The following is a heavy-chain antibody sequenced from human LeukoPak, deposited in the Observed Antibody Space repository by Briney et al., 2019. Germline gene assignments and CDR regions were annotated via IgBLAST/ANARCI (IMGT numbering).Heavy chain of an antibody. CDR2: IKQDGSEK. CDR3: ASPGWFSSSSSWDAGDFDY. V-gene: IGHV3-7*01. J-gene: IGHJ4*02. Sequence: PGGSLRLSCAASGFTFSSYWMSWVRQAPGKGLEWVANIKQDGSEKYYVDSVKGRFTISRDNAKNSLYLQMNSLRAEDTAVYYCASPGWFSSSSSWDAGDFDYWGQGTLVTVSS. D-gene: IGHD6-13*01. CDR1: GFTFSSYW.